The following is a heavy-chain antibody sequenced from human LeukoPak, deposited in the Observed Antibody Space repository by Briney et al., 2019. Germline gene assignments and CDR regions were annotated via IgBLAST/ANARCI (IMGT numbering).Heavy chain of an antibody. CDR3: ARERDSSSWGNWFDP. V-gene: IGHV1-69*05. Sequence: SVKVSCKASGGTFSSYAISWVRQAPGQGLERMGGIIPIFGTANYAQKFRGRVTITTDESTSTAYMELSSLRSEDTAVYYCARERDSSSWGNWFDPWGQGTLVTVSS. CDR2: IIPIFGTA. CDR1: GGTFSSYA. J-gene: IGHJ5*02. D-gene: IGHD6-13*01.